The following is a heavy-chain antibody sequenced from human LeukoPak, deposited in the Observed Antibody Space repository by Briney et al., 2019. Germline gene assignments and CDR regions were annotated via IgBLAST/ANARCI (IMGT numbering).Heavy chain of an antibody. CDR2: ISSSGDTT. CDR1: GFTFSSCA. V-gene: IGHV3-23*01. CDR3: AKAGIAVPATPEY. J-gene: IGHJ4*02. D-gene: IGHD6-19*01. Sequence: GGSLRLSCAASGFTFSSCAMAWVRQAPGKGLEWVSVISSSGDTTYYSDSVKGRFIISRDNSRNTLYLQMNSLRVDDTAVYYCAKAGIAVPATPEYCGQGTQVTVSS.